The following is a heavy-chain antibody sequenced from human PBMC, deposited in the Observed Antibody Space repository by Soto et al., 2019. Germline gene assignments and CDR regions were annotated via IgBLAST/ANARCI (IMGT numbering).Heavy chain of an antibody. V-gene: IGHV6-1*01. CDR2: TYYRSKWDS. CDR3: ARDYLWAFDS. D-gene: IGHD7-27*01. Sequence: PSQTLSLTCAISGDSVSNNGAAWNWIRQSPSRGLEWLGRTYYRSKWDSDYAVSVKSRITINPDTSKNQFSLQLNSVTPEDTAVYYCARDYLWAFDSWGQGTLVTVSS. CDR1: GDSVSNNGAA. J-gene: IGHJ4*02.